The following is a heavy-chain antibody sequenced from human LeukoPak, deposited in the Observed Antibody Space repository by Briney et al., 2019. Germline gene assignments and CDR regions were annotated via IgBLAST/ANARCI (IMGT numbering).Heavy chain of an antibody. D-gene: IGHD6-19*01. CDR1: GYTLTELS. J-gene: IGHJ4*02. V-gene: IGHV1-24*01. CDR2: FDPEDGET. CDR3: ATLDSGWYGGEFDY. Sequence: ASVKVSCKVSGYTLTELSMHWVRQAPGKGLEWMGGFDPEDGETIYAQKFQDRVTMTEDTSADTAYMELSSLRSEDTAVYYCATLDSGWYGGEFDYWGQGTLVTVSS.